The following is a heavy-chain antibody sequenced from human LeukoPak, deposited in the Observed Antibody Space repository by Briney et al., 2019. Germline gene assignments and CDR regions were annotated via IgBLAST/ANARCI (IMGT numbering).Heavy chain of an antibody. Sequence: ASVKVSCKASGYTFTSYGISWVRQAPGQGLEWMGWISAYNGSTNYAQKLQGRVTMTTDTSTSTAYMELRSLRSDDTAVYYCASGPYYYDSSGYYLRSFDYWGQGTLVTVTS. J-gene: IGHJ4*02. CDR3: ASGPYYYDSSGYYLRSFDY. CDR1: GYTFTSYG. CDR2: ISAYNGST. D-gene: IGHD3-22*01. V-gene: IGHV1-18*01.